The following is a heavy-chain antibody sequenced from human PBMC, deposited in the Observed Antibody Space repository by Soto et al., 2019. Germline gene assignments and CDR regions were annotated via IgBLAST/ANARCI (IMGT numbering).Heavy chain of an antibody. CDR3: ARSIYGGNSGGAFDI. Sequence: GESLKISCKGSGYSFTTYWIGWVRQMPGKGLEWMGIIYPGDSDTRYSPSFQGQVTFSADKSISTAYLQWSSLKASDTAMYYCARSIYGGNSGGAFDIWGQGTMVTV. J-gene: IGHJ3*02. CDR2: IYPGDSDT. V-gene: IGHV5-51*01. CDR1: GYSFTTYW. D-gene: IGHD2-21*02.